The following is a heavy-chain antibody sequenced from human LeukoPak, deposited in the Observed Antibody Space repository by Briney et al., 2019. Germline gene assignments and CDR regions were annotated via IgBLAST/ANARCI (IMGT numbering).Heavy chain of an antibody. V-gene: IGHV4-38-2*02. CDR1: GGSISRGYY. Sequence: SETLSLTCTVSGGSISRGYYWGWIRQPPGKGLEWIGSVHHTGSTYYNPSLRSRVSISVDKSTNHISLEVTSVTAADTAVYYCARDWGFGDSEDWFDPWGQGTLVTVSS. CDR3: ARDWGFGDSEDWFDP. CDR2: VHHTGST. D-gene: IGHD3-10*01. J-gene: IGHJ5*02.